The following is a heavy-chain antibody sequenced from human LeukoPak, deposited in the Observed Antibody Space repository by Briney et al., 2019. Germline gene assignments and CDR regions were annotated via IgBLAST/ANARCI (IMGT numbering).Heavy chain of an antibody. V-gene: IGHV3-23*01. J-gene: IGHJ4*02. CDR1: GFTFSSYA. Sequence: GGSLRLSCAASGFTFSSYAMSWVRQAPGKGLEWVSAISGSGGSTYYADSGKGRFTISRDNSKNTLYLQMNSLRAEDTAVFYCAKDRGGIAAAGTTRYFDYWGQGTLVTVSS. CDR2: ISGSGGST. CDR3: AKDRGGIAAAGTTRYFDY. D-gene: IGHD6-13*01.